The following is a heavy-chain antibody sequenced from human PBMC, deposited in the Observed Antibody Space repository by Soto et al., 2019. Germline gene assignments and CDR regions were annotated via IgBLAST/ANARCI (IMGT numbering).Heavy chain of an antibody. CDR1: GFTFSSYS. D-gene: IGHD3-3*01. CDR3: ARELDDFWSGYNRYYYYGMDV. CDR2: ISSSSSTI. J-gene: IGHJ6*02. V-gene: IGHV3-48*02. Sequence: VGSLRLSCAASGFTFSSYSMNWVRQAPGKGLEWVSYISSSSSTIYYADSVKGRFTISRDNAKNSLYLQMNSLRDEDTAVYYCARELDDFWSGYNRYYYYGMDVWGQGTTVTVSS.